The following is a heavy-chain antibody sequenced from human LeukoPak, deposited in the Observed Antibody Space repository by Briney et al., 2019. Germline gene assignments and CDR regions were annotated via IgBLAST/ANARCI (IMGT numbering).Heavy chain of an antibody. CDR3: ARVRGGYYSDY. D-gene: IGHD3-16*01. Sequence: PGGSLRLSCAASGFIFSNYWILWVRQAPAKGLVWVSRINSDGSSTSYADSVKGRFTISRDNAKNTLYLQMNSLRAEDTAVYYCARVRGGYYSDYWGQGTLVTVS. CDR2: INSDGSST. V-gene: IGHV3-74*01. J-gene: IGHJ4*02. CDR1: GFIFSNYW.